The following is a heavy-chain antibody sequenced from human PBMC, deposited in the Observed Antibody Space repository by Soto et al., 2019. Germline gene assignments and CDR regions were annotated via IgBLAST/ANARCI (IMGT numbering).Heavy chain of an antibody. J-gene: IGHJ4*02. D-gene: IGHD6-13*01. CDR3: ATHDGPAAAGLVLDF. CDR2: IKQDENGK. CDR1: GFTFSSRW. Sequence: EVQLVESGGGLVQPGGSLRLSCEASGFTFSSRWMTWVRQGPGKGLEWVANIKQDENGKDYVDSVKGRFTISRDNARNSLYRQMNSLRAEDTAVYYCATHDGPAAAGLVLDFWGQGPRVTVSP. V-gene: IGHV3-7*02.